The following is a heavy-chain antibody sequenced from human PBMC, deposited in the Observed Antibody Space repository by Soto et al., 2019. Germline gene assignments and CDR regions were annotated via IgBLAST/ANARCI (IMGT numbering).Heavy chain of an antibody. CDR1: GFSFSDYP. CDR3: ARGIARHL. V-gene: IGHV3-48*01. J-gene: IGHJ2*01. D-gene: IGHD6-13*01. CDR2: IRSTSDDT. Sequence: VQLVESGGGLVQPGGSLRLSCAASGFSFSDYPMNWVRQAPGKGLEWPSNIRSTSDDTYYAESLQGRFTISRDIARNSFYLQMNSLRAEDTAVYYCARGIARHLWGRGTLVTVSS.